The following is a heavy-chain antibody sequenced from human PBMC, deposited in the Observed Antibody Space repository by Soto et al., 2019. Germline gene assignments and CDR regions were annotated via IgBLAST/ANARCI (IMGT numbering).Heavy chain of an antibody. CDR1: GGTFSSYT. CDR3: ARDRGADYGDYARSYYYGMDV. CDR2: IIPILGIA. J-gene: IGHJ6*02. Sequence: ASVKVSCKASGGTFSSYTISWVRQAPGQGLEWMGRIIPILGIANYAQKFQGRVTITADKSTSTAYMELSSLRSEDTAVYYCARDRGADYGDYARSYYYGMDVWGQGTTVTVSS. V-gene: IGHV1-69*04. D-gene: IGHD4-17*01.